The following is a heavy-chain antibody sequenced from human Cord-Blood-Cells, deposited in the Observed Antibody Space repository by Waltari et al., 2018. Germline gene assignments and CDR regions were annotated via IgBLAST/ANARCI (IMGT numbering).Heavy chain of an antibody. V-gene: IGHV3-30*04. Sequence: QVQLVESGGGVVQPGRSLRLSCAASGFTFSSYAMHWVRQAPGKGLERVAVISYDGSNKYYADSVKGRFTISRDNSKNTLYLQMNSLRAEDTAVYYCARGGYIAASPDYWGQGTLVTVSS. CDR3: ARGGYIAASPDY. D-gene: IGHD6-6*01. CDR2: ISYDGSNK. J-gene: IGHJ4*02. CDR1: GFTFSSYA.